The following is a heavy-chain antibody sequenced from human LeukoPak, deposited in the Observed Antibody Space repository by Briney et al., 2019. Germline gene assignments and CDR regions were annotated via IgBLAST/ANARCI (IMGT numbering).Heavy chain of an antibody. V-gene: IGHV3-33*01. CDR2: IWYDGSNK. CDR1: GFSFSSYG. Sequence: PGGSLRLSCAASGFSFSSYGMHWVRQAPGKGLEWVALIWYDGSNKYYADAVKGRFTVSRDNSKNTLYVQMNSLRAEDTAVYYCARDRGSGWSNGGYFDLWGRGTLVTVSS. J-gene: IGHJ2*01. CDR3: ARDRGSGWSNGGYFDL. D-gene: IGHD6-19*01.